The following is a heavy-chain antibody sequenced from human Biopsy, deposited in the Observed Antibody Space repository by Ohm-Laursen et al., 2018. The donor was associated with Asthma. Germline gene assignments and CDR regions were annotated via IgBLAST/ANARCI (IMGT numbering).Heavy chain of an antibody. D-gene: IGHD3-3*01. Sequence: TLSLTCTVSGGSMTPTSHYWDWIRQAPGKGLEWIGYISYGGKTSYNPSLKNRATISSDTAKNQFSPRLTSVTAADTAVYFCARRITIFGVVQKDHGMDAWGQGTTVIVSS. V-gene: IGHV4-39*01. CDR2: ISYGGKT. CDR3: ARRITIFGVVQKDHGMDA. CDR1: GGSMTPTSHY. J-gene: IGHJ6*02.